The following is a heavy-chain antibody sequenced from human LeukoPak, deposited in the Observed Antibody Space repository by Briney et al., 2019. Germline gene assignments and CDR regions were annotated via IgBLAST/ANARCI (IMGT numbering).Heavy chain of an antibody. J-gene: IGHJ3*02. CDR2: IDSDEDK. D-gene: IGHD2-2*01. Sequence: SGPTLLEPTQTLSLTCAFSGFSPSSLRVGVCSIRQPSGKALVRLTVIDSDEDKRYTPVLMSRITITNDGSKNQVVLTMTNMDPVDTATYYCAHRDLGYCSSTNCYADAFDIWGEGTMVTVSS. CDR3: AHRDLGYCSSTNCYADAFDI. CDR1: GFSPSSLRVG. V-gene: IGHV2-5*02.